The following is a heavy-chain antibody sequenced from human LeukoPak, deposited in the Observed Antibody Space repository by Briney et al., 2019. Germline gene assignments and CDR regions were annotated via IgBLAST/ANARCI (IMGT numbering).Heavy chain of an antibody. D-gene: IGHD3-22*01. Sequence: SETLSLTCAVYGGSFSGYYWSWIRQPPGKGLEWIGEINHSGSTNYNPSLKSRVTISVDTSKNQFSLKLSSVTAADTAVYYCARDLYCYDSSGYYEDDYWGQGTLVTVSS. V-gene: IGHV4-34*01. CDR3: ARDLYCYDSSGYYEDDY. CDR2: INHSGST. J-gene: IGHJ4*02. CDR1: GGSFSGYY.